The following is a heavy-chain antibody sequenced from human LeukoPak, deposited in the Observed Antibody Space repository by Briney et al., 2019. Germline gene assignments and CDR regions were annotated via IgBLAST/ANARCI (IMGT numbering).Heavy chain of an antibody. CDR1: GYTFTSYG. J-gene: IGHJ4*02. CDR3: ARDFVVVVDLGY. Sequence: ASVKVSCKASGYTFTSYGISWVRQAPGQGLEWTGWISAYNGNTNYAQKLQGRVTMTTDTSTSTAYMELRSLRSDDTAVYYCARDFVVVVDLGYWGQGTLVTVSS. CDR2: ISAYNGNT. D-gene: IGHD2-15*01. V-gene: IGHV1-18*01.